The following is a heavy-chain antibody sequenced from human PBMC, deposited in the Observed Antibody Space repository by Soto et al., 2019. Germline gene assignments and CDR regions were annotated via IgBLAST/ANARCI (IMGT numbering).Heavy chain of an antibody. Sequence: QVQLAQSGAEVKKPGASVKVSCKASGYTFTSYAMHWVHQAPGQRLEWMGWINAGNGNTKYSQKFQGRVTITRDTSASTAYMELSSLRSEDTAVYYCARDLTVTTLISYYFDYWGQGTLVTVSS. CDR2: INAGNGNT. V-gene: IGHV1-3*01. CDR1: GYTFTSYA. CDR3: ARDLTVTTLISYYFDY. D-gene: IGHD4-17*01. J-gene: IGHJ4*02.